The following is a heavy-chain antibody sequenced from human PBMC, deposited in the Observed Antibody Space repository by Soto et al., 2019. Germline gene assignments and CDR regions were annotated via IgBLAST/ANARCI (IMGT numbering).Heavy chain of an antibody. CDR2: VYPGDSRT. V-gene: IGHV5-51*01. CDR1: EYSFNNYW. CDR3: ARDLDYGGNSDLFAP. J-gene: IGHJ5*02. Sequence: EVQLVQSGAEVKKSGESLKISCKGSEYSFNNYWIAWVRQMPGKGLEWMGIVYPGDSRTIYIPSFQGQVIISADKSXATAYLQWSSLKASDTAIYYCARDLDYGGNSDLFAPWGQGTLVTVSS. D-gene: IGHD4-17*01.